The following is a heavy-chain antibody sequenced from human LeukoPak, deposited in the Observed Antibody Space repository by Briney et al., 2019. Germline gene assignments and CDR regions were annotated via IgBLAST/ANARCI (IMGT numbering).Heavy chain of an antibody. V-gene: IGHV4-39*01. D-gene: IGHD3-22*01. CDR1: GGSISSTNYY. CDR3: ARLGYYDSSDYYGFDH. CDR2: IYYSGST. Sequence: SETLSLTCTVSGGSISSTNYYWGWIRQPPGKGLEWIGSIYYSGSTYYNPSLKSRVTISVDTSKNQFSLKLTSVTAADTAVYYCARLGYYDSSDYYGFDHWGQGTLVPVSS. J-gene: IGHJ4*02.